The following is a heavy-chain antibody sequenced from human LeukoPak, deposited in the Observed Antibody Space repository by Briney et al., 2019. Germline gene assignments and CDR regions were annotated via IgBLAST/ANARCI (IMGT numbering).Heavy chain of an antibody. CDR3: AKDGDDYGDYRLNWFDP. CDR1: GFTFSSYA. CDR2: ISGSGGST. Sequence: GGSLRLSCAASGFTFSSYAMSWVRQAPGKGLEWVSAISGSGGSTYYADSVKGRFTISRDNSKNTLYLQMNSLRAEDTGVYYWAKDGDDYGDYRLNWFDPWGQGTLVTVSS. D-gene: IGHD4-17*01. J-gene: IGHJ5*02. V-gene: IGHV3-23*01.